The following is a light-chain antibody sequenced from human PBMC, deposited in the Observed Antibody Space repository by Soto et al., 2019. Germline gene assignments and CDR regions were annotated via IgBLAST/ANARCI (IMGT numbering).Light chain of an antibody. J-gene: IGLJ2*01. CDR1: SSNIGNNY. CDR3: GTWDGSLSAGV. CDR2: DNN. V-gene: IGLV1-51*01. Sequence: QSVLTQPPSVSAAPGQKVTISCSGSSSNIGNNYVSWYQQLPGTAPKLLIYDNNKRPSGIPDRFSGSKSGTSATLGITGLQTGDEADYYCGTWDGSLSAGVFGGGTQRPS.